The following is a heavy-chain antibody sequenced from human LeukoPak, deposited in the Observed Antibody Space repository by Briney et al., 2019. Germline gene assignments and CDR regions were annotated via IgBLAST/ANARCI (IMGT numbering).Heavy chain of an antibody. Sequence: GGSLRLSCAASGFTFSSHAMSWVRQAAGKWQDGDSVISASGDSTYYADAVKGRFTISRDNSKNTLWLQMNSMRVEDTAVYYCAKGGALDPWGQGTLVTVSS. D-gene: IGHD3-16*01. CDR1: GFTFSSHA. J-gene: IGHJ5*02. V-gene: IGHV3-23*01. CDR3: AKGGALDP. CDR2: ISASGDST.